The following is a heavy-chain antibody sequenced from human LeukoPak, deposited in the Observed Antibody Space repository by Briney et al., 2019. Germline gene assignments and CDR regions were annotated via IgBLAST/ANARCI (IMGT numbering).Heavy chain of an antibody. Sequence: GGTLRLSCAASGFTFSSYGMSWVRQAPGKGLEWVSAISGSGGSTYYADSVKGRFTISRDNSKNTLYLQMNSLRAEDTAVYYCAKPNLGYCSGGSCYTPWAFDIWGQGTMVTVSS. CDR3: AKPNLGYCSGGSCYTPWAFDI. CDR1: GFTFSSYG. CDR2: ISGSGGST. J-gene: IGHJ3*02. V-gene: IGHV3-23*01. D-gene: IGHD2-15*01.